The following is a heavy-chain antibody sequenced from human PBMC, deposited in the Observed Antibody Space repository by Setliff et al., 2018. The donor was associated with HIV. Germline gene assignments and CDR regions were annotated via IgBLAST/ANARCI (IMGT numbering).Heavy chain of an antibody. CDR2: IGFSGSTR. Sequence: PGGSLRLSCAASGFNFSDYYMTWIRQAPGKGLECVSYIGFSGSTRPYADSVKGRFTISRDNAKNSLCLQMNSLRVEDTATYYCARDRWLGSNTYFYMDVWGKGTTVTVSS. D-gene: IGHD3-10*01. CDR1: GFNFSDYY. J-gene: IGHJ6*03. CDR3: ARDRWLGSNTYFYMDV. V-gene: IGHV3-11*04.